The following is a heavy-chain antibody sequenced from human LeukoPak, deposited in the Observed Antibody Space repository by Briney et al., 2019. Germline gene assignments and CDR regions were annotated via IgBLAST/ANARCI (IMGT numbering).Heavy chain of an antibody. Sequence: GGSLRLSCAASGFTFSSTSMNWVRQAPGKGLEWVSSISSGSSYIFYADSVKGRFTISRDNAKNSLYLQMNSLGAEDTAVYYCAREFFDREGGTTVLDYWGQGTLVTVSS. CDR1: GFTFSSTS. V-gene: IGHV3-21*01. CDR3: AREFFDREGGTTVLDY. CDR2: ISSGSSYI. J-gene: IGHJ4*02. D-gene: IGHD1-26*01.